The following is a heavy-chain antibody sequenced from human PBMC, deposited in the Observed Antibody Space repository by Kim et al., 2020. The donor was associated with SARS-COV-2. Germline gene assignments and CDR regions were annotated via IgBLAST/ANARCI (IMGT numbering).Heavy chain of an antibody. D-gene: IGHD6-19*01. V-gene: IGHV4-34*01. CDR3: ARGPGGAVAGTGVY. Sequence: NPSLKSRVTISVDTSKNQFSLKLSSVTAADTAVYYCARGPGGAVAGTGVYWGQGTLVTVSS. J-gene: IGHJ4*02.